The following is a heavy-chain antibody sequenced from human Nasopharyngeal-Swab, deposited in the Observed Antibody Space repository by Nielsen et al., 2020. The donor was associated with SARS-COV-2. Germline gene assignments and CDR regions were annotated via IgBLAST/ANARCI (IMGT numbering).Heavy chain of an antibody. D-gene: IGHD3-9*01. CDR1: GYTFTSYY. V-gene: IGHV1-46*01. J-gene: IGHJ3*02. CDR3: ARADILTGYSPPGDAFDI. Sequence: ASVKVSCKASGYTFTSYYMHWVRQATGQGLAGMGIINPSGGSTSYAQKFQGRITITRDTSTSTVYMEQSSLRSEDTDVYYFARADILTGYSPPGDAFDIWGQGTMVTVSS. CDR2: INPSGGST.